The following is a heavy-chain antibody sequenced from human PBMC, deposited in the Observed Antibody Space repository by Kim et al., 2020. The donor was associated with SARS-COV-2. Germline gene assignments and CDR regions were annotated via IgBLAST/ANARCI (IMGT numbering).Heavy chain of an antibody. CDR1: GFTFSSYW. CDR2: INSDGSNT. J-gene: IGHJ5*02. Sequence: GGSLRLSCAASGFTFSSYWMHWVRQAPGKGLVWVSRINSDGSNTRYADSVQGRFTLSRDNAKNTLYLQMNSLRAEDTALYYCARGSVGAANWFDTWGQGTLVTVSS. V-gene: IGHV3-74*01. CDR3: ARGSVGAANWFDT.